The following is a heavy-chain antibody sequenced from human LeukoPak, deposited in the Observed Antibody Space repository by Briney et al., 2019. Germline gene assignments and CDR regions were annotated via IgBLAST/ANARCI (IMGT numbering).Heavy chain of an antibody. CDR1: GFTVSTNY. J-gene: IGHJ4*02. V-gene: IGHV3-66*01. CDR2: IYSGGST. CDR3: AREGQQLVVDY. D-gene: IGHD6-6*01. Sequence: GGSLRLSCAASGFTVSTNYMSWVRQAPGRGLEWVSVIYSGGSTYYADSVKGRFTISRDNSKNTLYLQMNSLRAEDTAVYYCAREGQQLVVDYWGQGTLVTVSS.